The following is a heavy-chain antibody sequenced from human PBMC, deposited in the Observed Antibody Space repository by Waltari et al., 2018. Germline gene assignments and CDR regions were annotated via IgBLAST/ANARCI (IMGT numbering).Heavy chain of an antibody. Sequence: QVQLQESGPGLVKPSETLSLTCTVSGGSISSYYWSWIRQPPGKGLEWIGYIYYSGSTNYHPSLKSRVTISVDTSKNQFSLKLSSVTAADTAVYYCARAGASGYELDYWGQGTLVTVSS. CDR2: IYYSGST. V-gene: IGHV4-59*01. D-gene: IGHD5-12*01. CDR1: GGSISSYY. J-gene: IGHJ4*02. CDR3: ARAGASGYELDY.